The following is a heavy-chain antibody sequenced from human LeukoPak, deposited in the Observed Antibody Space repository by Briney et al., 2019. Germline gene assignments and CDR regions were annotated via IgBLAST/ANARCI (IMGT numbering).Heavy chain of an antibody. CDR1: GFTFSSYG. CDR3: AKAIGPGIATTGTDHSQQ. J-gene: IGHJ1*01. CDR2: IWYDGSNK. V-gene: IGHV3-33*06. Sequence: GGSLRLSCAASGFTFSSYGMHWVRQAPGKGLEWVAVIWYDGSNKYYADSVKGRSTISRDNSKNTLYLQMNSLRAEDTAVYYCAKAIGPGIATTGTDHSQQWGQGTLVTVSS. D-gene: IGHD6-13*01.